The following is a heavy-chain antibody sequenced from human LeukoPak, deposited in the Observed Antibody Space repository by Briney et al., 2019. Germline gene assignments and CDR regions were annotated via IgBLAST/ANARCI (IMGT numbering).Heavy chain of an antibody. CDR3: QIPAADKSEDY. CDR2: IIPIFGTA. J-gene: IGHJ4*02. V-gene: IGHV1-69*13. CDR1: GGTFSSYA. D-gene: IGHD2-2*01. Sequence: VASVKVSCKASGGTFSSYAISWVRQAPGQGLEWMGGIIPIFGTANYAQKFQGSVTITADESTSTAYMELSSLRSEDTAVYYCQIPAADKSEDYWGQGTLVTVSS.